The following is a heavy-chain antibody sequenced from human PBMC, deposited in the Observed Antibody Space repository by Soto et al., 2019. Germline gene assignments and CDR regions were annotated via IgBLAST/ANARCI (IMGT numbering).Heavy chain of an antibody. CDR2: IYYSGST. D-gene: IGHD3-16*01. J-gene: IGHJ5*02. Sequence: PSETLSLTCTVSGGSISSGGYYWSWIRQHPGKGLEWIGYIYYSGSTYYNPSLKSRVTISVDTSKNQFSLKLSSVTAADTAVYYCARALKRGGGFKDNWFDPWGQGTLVTVSS. CDR1: GGSISSGGYY. CDR3: ARALKRGGGFKDNWFDP. V-gene: IGHV4-31*03.